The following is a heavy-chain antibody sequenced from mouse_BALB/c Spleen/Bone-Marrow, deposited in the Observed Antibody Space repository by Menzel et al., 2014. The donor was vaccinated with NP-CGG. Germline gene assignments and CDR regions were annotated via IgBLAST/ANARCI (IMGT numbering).Heavy chain of an antibody. V-gene: IGHV1S81*02. J-gene: IGHJ4*01. CDR2: INPSNGAN. CDR3: SRGGNFDVMDY. CDR1: GYTFTSYY. D-gene: IGHD2-1*01. Sequence: VKLMESGAELVKPGASVKLSCKASGYTFTSYYMFWVKQRPGQGLEWIGGINPSNGANNFNEKFKSKATLTVDKSSSTAYMQLSSLTSGDSAVYYCSRGGNFDVMDYWGQGTSVTVSS.